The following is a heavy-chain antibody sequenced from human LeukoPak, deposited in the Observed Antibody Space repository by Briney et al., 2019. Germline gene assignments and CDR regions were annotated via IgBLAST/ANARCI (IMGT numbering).Heavy chain of an antibody. V-gene: IGHV1-69*05. CDR2: IIPIFGTA. CDR3: ATNYMVRGVIFDY. D-gene: IGHD3-10*01. Sequence: ASVKVSCKASGGTFSSYAISRVRQAPGQGLEWMGRIIPIFGTANYAQKFQGRVTITTDESTSTAYMELSSLRSEDTAVYYCATNYMVRGVIFDYWGQGTLVTVSS. CDR1: GGTFSSYA. J-gene: IGHJ4*02.